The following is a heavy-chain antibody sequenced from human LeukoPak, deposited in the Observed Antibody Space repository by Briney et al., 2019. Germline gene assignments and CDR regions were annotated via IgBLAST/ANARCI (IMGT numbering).Heavy chain of an antibody. CDR1: GFTIPTKY. Sequence: GGSRKLSLPPSGFTIPTKYMNWARRPQGKGLGWVSIICSGATKYYADSVRGRFTISRDTSKNTVSLQMNSLRAEDTAVYFCARLGDHYHWNLDLWGRGTLVTVSS. CDR2: ICSGATK. J-gene: IGHJ2*01. CDR3: ARLGDHYHWNLDL. D-gene: IGHD3-10*01. V-gene: IGHV3-53*01.